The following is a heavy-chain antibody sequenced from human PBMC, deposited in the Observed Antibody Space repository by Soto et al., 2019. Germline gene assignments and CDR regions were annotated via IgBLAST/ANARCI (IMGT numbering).Heavy chain of an antibody. CDR1: GFIFTSYS. D-gene: IGHD1-26*01. CDR2: IRIDSNHI. J-gene: IGHJ4*02. V-gene: IGHV3-48*02. CDR3: ARDLSYAFAY. Sequence: EVQLVESGGGLVQPGGSLRLSCAASGFIFTSYSMNWVRQAPGKGLEWLSYIRIDSNHIGYADSVRGRFTISSDIAKNSLYLPMNSLRDEDTAVYYCARDLSYAFAYWGQGTLVTVSS.